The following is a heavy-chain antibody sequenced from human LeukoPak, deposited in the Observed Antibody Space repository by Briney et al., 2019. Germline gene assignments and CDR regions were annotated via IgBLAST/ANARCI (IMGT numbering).Heavy chain of an antibody. CDR1: GGSVSSSSYY. CDR3: ARVWARQYYGSGSYWSGWFDP. Sequence: PSETLSLTCTVSGGSVSSSSYYWGWIRQPPGKGLEWIGSIYYSRSTYYNPSLKSRVTISVDTSKNQFSLKLSSVTAADTAVYYCARVWARQYYGSGSYWSGWFDPWGQGTLVTVSS. CDR2: IYYSRST. V-gene: IGHV4-39*07. J-gene: IGHJ5*02. D-gene: IGHD3-10*01.